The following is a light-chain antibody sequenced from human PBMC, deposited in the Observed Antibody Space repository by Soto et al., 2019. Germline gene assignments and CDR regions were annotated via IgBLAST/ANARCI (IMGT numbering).Light chain of an antibody. Sequence: EIVLTQSPATLSLSPGERATLSCRTSQSVRNSLSWYQQKPGQAPRLLIYDASNRATGFPARFSGSGSGTDFTLTISSLEPEDFAVYYCQQRSNWPRTFGQGTKLEIK. CDR3: QQRSNWPRT. V-gene: IGKV3-11*01. CDR1: QSVRNS. J-gene: IGKJ2*01. CDR2: DAS.